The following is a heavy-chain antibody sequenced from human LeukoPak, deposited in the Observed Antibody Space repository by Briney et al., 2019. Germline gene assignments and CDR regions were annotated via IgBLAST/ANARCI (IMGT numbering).Heavy chain of an antibody. CDR3: ARGQRYYDILTGYYHSGPYYYYMDV. D-gene: IGHD3-9*01. J-gene: IGHJ6*03. Sequence: PGGSLRLSCAASGFTFSSYWMSWVRQAPGRGLEWVANIKHDGSEKYYVDSVKGRFTISRDNAKNSLYLQMNSLRAEDTAVYYCARGQRYYDILTGYYHSGPYYYYMDVWGKGTTVTISS. V-gene: IGHV3-7*03. CDR2: IKHDGSEK. CDR1: GFTFSSYW.